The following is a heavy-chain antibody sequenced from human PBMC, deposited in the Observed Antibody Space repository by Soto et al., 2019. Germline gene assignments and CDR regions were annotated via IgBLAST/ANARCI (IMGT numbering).Heavy chain of an antibody. CDR2: IWYAGIKR. Sequence: GGSLRLSCAASGFAFSSYAMHWVRQAPGKGLEWVAVIWYAGIKRYYAESVRGRFTISRDNSNNTLYLQLNSLRAEDTAVYYCARNSGLWGQGTLVTVSS. CDR3: ARNSGL. J-gene: IGHJ4*02. V-gene: IGHV3-33*01. D-gene: IGHD2-15*01. CDR1: GFAFSSYA.